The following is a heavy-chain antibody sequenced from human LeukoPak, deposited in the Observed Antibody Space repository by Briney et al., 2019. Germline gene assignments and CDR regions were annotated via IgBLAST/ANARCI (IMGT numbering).Heavy chain of an antibody. CDR1: GVSISSISYY. V-gene: IGHV4-39*07. Sequence: SETLSLTCTISGVSISSISYYWGWIRQPPGKGLEWIGSIYYTGSTYYNPSLKSRVTVSVDTSKNQFSLKLSSVTAADTAVYYCARGYGDYELDKYYFDYWGQGTLVTVSS. D-gene: IGHD4-17*01. J-gene: IGHJ4*02. CDR2: IYYTGST. CDR3: ARGYGDYELDKYYFDY.